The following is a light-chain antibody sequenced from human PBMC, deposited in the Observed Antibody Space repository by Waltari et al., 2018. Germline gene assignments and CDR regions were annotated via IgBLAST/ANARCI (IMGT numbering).Light chain of an antibody. CDR2: DVS. J-gene: IGLJ1*01. CDR1: NTDVGAHNF. V-gene: IGLV2-14*01. Sequence: QSALTQPASVSGSPGQSIAISCTGTNTDVGAHNFVSWYQQHPGRAPKLIIYDVSKRPSGISGRFAGSKFGNTASLTISGLQAEDEADYYCSSYTRSRTYVFGSGTKVTVL. CDR3: SSYTRSRTYV.